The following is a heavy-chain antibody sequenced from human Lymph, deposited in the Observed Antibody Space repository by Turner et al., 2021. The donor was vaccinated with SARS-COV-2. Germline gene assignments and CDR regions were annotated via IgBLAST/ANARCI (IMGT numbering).Heavy chain of an antibody. Sequence: QVQLVESGGGVVQPGRSLRLSCAASGFTFSSYGIHWVRQAPGKGLEWGAVIWYDASNKYYADSVKGRFTISRENSKNTVYLQMNSLRAEDTAVYYCARDGAVGATTGLDYWGQGTLVTVSS. CDR3: ARDGAVGATTGLDY. D-gene: IGHD1-26*01. CDR1: GFTFSSYG. CDR2: IWYDASNK. V-gene: IGHV3-33*01. J-gene: IGHJ4*02.